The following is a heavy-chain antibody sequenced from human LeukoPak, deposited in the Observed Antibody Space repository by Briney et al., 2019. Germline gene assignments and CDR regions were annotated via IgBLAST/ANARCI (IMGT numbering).Heavy chain of an antibody. CDR1: GFTFSSYA. V-gene: IGHV3-23*01. Sequence: GGSLRLSCTASGFTFSSYAMSWVRQAPGKALEWVSANSGSGVTTYYADSVKGRFSISRDNSKNTLYLHMKSLTAEDTAVYYCAKELYGWYYDYWGQGTLVTVSS. CDR3: AKELYGWYYDY. J-gene: IGHJ4*02. CDR2: NSGSGVTT. D-gene: IGHD6-19*01.